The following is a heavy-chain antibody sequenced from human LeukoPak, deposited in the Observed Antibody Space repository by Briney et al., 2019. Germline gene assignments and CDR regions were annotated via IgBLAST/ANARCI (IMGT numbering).Heavy chain of an antibody. J-gene: IGHJ3*02. D-gene: IGHD2-2*02. CDR1: GGTFSSYA. CDR3: ARPIQSPCSSTSCYNHDFDI. CDR2: IIPIFGTA. Sequence: SVKVSCKASGGTFSSYAISWVRQAPGQGLEWMGGIIPIFGTANYAQKFQGRVTITADESTSTAYMELSSLRSEDTAVYYCARPIQSPCSSTSCYNHDFDIWGQGTMVTVSS. V-gene: IGHV1-69*13.